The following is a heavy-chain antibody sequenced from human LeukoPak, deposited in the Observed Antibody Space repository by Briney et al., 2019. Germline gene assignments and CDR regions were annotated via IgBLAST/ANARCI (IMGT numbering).Heavy chain of an antibody. CDR3: AKGDLYGGNSGSDY. CDR1: GFTFSSYA. Sequence: PGGSLRLSCAASGFTFSSYAMSWVRQAPGKGLEWVSAISGSGGSTYYADSVKGRFTISRDNSKNTLYLQMNSLRAEDTAVYYCAKGDLYGGNSGSDYWGQGTLVTVSS. CDR2: ISGSGGST. V-gene: IGHV3-23*01. J-gene: IGHJ4*02. D-gene: IGHD4-23*01.